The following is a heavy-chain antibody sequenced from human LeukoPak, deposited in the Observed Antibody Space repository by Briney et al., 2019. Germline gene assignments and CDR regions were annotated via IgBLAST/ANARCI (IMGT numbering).Heavy chain of an antibody. V-gene: IGHV3-48*01. CDR2: ISSRSSTI. Sequence: GGSLRLSCAASGFTFSSYSMNWVRQAPGKGLEWVSFISSRSSTIYYADSVKGRFTISRDNAKNSLYLQMNSLSAEDTAVYYCARDSYVVGPFQHWGQGTLVTVSS. J-gene: IGHJ1*01. CDR1: GFTFSSYS. D-gene: IGHD2-21*01. CDR3: ARDSYVVGPFQH.